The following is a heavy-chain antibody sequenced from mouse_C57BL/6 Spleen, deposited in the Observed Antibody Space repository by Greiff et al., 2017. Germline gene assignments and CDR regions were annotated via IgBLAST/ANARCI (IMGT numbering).Heavy chain of an antibody. CDR1: GYTFTSYW. V-gene: IGHV1-69*01. D-gene: IGHD2-1*01. CDR2: IDPSDSYT. J-gene: IGHJ1*03. Sequence: QVQLQQPGAELVMPGASVKLSCKAFGYTFTSYWMHWVKQRPGQGLEWIGEIDPSDSYTNYNQKFKGKSTLTVDKSSSTAYMQLSSLTSEDSAVYYCARWGYGTGYFDVWGTGTTVTVSS. CDR3: ARWGYGTGYFDV.